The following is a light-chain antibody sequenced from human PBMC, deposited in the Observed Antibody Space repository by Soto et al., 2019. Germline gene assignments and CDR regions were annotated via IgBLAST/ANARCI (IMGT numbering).Light chain of an antibody. Sequence: DIVLTQSPVTLSLSPGERATLSCRASETVSSYLLWYHQKPGQDPRRLLYGAASRAASIPDRISGRSVGTTGFTIIISRLEDDDVVVYYRQRSDCSRTFGQGTKVDIK. V-gene: IGKV3-20*01. CDR3: QRSDCSRT. CDR2: GAA. J-gene: IGKJ1*01. CDR1: ETVSSY.